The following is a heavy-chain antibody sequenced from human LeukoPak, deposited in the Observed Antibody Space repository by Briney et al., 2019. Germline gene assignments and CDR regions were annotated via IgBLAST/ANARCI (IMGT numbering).Heavy chain of an antibody. Sequence: SETLSLTCAVYGGSFSGYYWSWIRQPPGKGLEWMGEINHSGSTNYNPSLKSRVTISVDTSKNQFSLKLSSVTAADTAVYYCAREVDTAWGQGTLVTVSS. J-gene: IGHJ5*02. D-gene: IGHD2-2*02. CDR2: INHSGST. CDR1: GGSFSGYY. V-gene: IGHV4-34*01. CDR3: AREVDTA.